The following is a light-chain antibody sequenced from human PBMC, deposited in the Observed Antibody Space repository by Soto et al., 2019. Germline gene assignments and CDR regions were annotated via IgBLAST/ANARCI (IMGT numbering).Light chain of an antibody. CDR2: EVT. Sequence: QSVLTQTASVSGSPGQSITISCTGTSSDVGGYNHVSWYQHHPGKAPKRIIYEVTKRPSGVSNRFSGSKSGDTASLTISGLQAEDEAAYYCSSHTASTTRIFGTGTKLTVL. CDR3: SSHTASTTRI. J-gene: IGLJ1*01. V-gene: IGLV2-14*01. CDR1: SSDVGGYNH.